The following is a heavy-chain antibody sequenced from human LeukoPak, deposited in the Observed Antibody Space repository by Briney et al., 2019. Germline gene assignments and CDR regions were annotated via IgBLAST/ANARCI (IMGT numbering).Heavy chain of an antibody. CDR2: MNPNSGNT. J-gene: IGHJ6*03. Sequence: ASVKVSCKASGYTFTSYDINWVRQATGQGLEWMGWMNPNSGNTGYAQKFQGRVTITRNNSISTAYMELSSLRSEDTAVYYCARGDIVVVPAAIPGGYYYYYYMDVWGKGTTVTVSS. CDR3: ARGDIVVVPAAIPGGYYYYYYMDV. CDR1: GYTFTSYD. D-gene: IGHD2-2*02. V-gene: IGHV1-8*03.